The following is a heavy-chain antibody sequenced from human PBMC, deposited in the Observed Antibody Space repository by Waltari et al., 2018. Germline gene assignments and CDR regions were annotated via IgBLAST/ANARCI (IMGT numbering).Heavy chain of an antibody. CDR2: INPLNAGT. CDR3: ARGGTGETWFGDSYDY. V-gene: IGHV1-46*01. CDR1: GYTFTNYH. D-gene: IGHD3-10*01. Sequence: QVQLVQSGTEVKKPGVSLMVSCKASGYTFTNYHIYWVRQAPGQGLEWMGIINPLNAGTVYAHNFQGRITMTTDTSTSTVYMELRSLRSEDTAIYYCARGGTGETWFGDSYDYWGQGTQVTVSS. J-gene: IGHJ4*02.